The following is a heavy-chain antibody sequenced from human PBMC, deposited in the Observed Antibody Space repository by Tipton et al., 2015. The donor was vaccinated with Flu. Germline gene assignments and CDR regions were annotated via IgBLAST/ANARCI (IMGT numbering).Heavy chain of an antibody. V-gene: IGHV4-39*07. CDR3: ARDREDGGYSDY. CDR2: VYYSGNT. Sequence: TLSLTCTVSGDSLNGSTYYWGWIRQPPGKGLEFIGSVYYSGNTYYNPSLKSRVTISIDTSKNQFSLNLRSVTVADTAVYYCARDREDGGYSDYWGQGTLVTVSS. J-gene: IGHJ4*02. CDR1: GDSLNGSTYY. D-gene: IGHD4-23*01.